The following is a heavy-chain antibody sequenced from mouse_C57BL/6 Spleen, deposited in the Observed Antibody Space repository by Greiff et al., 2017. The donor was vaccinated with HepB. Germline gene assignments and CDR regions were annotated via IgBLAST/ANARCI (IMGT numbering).Heavy chain of an antibody. J-gene: IGHJ3*01. D-gene: IGHD1-1*01. CDR3: ATTVPAWFAY. CDR1: GFTFSDYG. Sequence: EVQRVESGGGLVKPGGSLKLSCAASGFTFSDYGMHWVRQAPEKGLEWVAYISSGSSTIYYADTVKGRFPISRDNAKNTLFLQMTSLRSEDTAMYYCATTVPAWFAYWGQGTLVTVSA. V-gene: IGHV5-17*01. CDR2: ISSGSSTI.